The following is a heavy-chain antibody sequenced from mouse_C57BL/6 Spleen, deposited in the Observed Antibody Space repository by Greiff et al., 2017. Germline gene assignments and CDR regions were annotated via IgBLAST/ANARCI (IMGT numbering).Heavy chain of an antibody. CDR2: IDPSDSET. D-gene: IGHD3-2*02. Sequence: QVQLQQPGAELVRPGSSVKLSCKASGYTFTSYWMHWVKQRPIQGLEWIGNIDPSDSETHYNQKFKDKATLTVDKSSSQAYMQLISLTSEDSAVYYCARGRTAQATYAMDYWGQGTSVTVSS. CDR1: GYTFTSYW. J-gene: IGHJ4*01. V-gene: IGHV1-52*01. CDR3: ARGRTAQATYAMDY.